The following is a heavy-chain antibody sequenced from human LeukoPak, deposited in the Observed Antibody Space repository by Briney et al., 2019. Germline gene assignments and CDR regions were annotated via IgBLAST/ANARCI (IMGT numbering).Heavy chain of an antibody. V-gene: IGHV3-7*01. CDR2: IKGDGSDK. CDR3: ATEHWGPNS. Sequence: GGSLRLSCAASGFTFSSYAMHWVRQAPGKGLEWLANIKGDGSDKNYVDSVKGRFTISRDNAKNSLFLQMSSLRGEDTALYYCATEHWGPNSWGQGTLVTVSS. D-gene: IGHD3-16*01. CDR1: GFTFSSYA. J-gene: IGHJ4*02.